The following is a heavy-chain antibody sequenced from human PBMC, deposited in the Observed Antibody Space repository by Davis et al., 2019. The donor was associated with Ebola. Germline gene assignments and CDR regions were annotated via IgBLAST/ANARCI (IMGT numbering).Heavy chain of an antibody. J-gene: IGHJ4*02. V-gene: IGHV4-34*01. CDR2: INHSGST. CDR3: ARALHYYDSSGYLGL. Sequence: MPSETLSLTCAVYGGSFSGYYWNWIRQPPGKGLEWIGEINHSGSTNYNPSLKSRVTISVDTSKNQFSLKLSSVTAADTAVYYCARALHYYDSSGYLGLWGQGTLVTVSS. D-gene: IGHD3-22*01. CDR1: GGSFSGYY.